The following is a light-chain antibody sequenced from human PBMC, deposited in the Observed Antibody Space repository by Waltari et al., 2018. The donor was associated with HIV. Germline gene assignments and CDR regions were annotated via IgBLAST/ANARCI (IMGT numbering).Light chain of an antibody. CDR3: RVYEGSNNWV. J-gene: IGLJ3*02. CDR2: EAT. CDR1: ITDVVGYNY. Sequence: STRTQPPSASGSPGESRTISCAGTITDVVGYNYVSWYQQDRGQAPILMMYEATKRPSGVPDRFSGSKSDNTASLTVTGLQAEDEADYYCRVYEGSNNWVFGGGTKLTVL. V-gene: IGLV2-8*01.